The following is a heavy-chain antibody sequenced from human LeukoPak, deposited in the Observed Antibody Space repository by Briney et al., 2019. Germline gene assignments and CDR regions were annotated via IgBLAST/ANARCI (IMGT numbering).Heavy chain of an antibody. CDR3: VRVDNGGNYFDY. V-gene: IGHV4-59*01. J-gene: IGHJ4*02. CDR2: IYYSGST. D-gene: IGHD4-23*01. Sequence: SETLSLTCTVSGGSISSYYWSWIRQPPGKGLEWIGYIYYSGSTNYNPSLKSRVTISVDTSKNQFSLRLRSVTAADTAVYYCVRVDNGGNYFDYWGQGTLVTVSS. CDR1: GGSISSYY.